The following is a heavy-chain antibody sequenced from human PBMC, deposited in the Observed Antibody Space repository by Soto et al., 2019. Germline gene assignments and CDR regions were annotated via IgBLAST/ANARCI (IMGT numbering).Heavy chain of an antibody. J-gene: IGHJ4*02. CDR3: ARDSSYQLLLQYYFDY. Sequence: QVQLVESGGGVVQPGRSLRLSCAASGFTFSSYAMHWVRQAPGKGLEWVAVISYDGSNKYYADSVKGRFTISRDNSKNTLYLQMNSLRAEDTAVYYCARDSSYQLLLQYYFDYWGQGTLVTVSS. CDR1: GFTFSSYA. V-gene: IGHV3-30-3*01. D-gene: IGHD2-2*01. CDR2: ISYDGSNK.